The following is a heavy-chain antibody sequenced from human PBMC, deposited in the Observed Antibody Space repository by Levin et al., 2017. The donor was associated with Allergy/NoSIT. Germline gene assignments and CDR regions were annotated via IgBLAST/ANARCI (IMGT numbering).Heavy chain of an antibody. V-gene: IGHV4-30-4*01. J-gene: IGHJ4*02. D-gene: IGHD2-15*01. CDR1: GGSISSGDYY. Sequence: SETLSLTCTVSGGSISSGDYYWSWIRQPPGKGLEWIGYIYYSGSTYYNPSLKSRVTISVDTSKNQFSLNLSSVTAADTAVYYCAREYCSGGSCLDYWGQGTLVTVSS. CDR2: IYYSGST. CDR3: AREYCSGGSCLDY.